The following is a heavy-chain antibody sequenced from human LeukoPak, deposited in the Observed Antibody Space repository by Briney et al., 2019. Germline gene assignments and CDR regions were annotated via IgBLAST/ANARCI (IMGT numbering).Heavy chain of an antibody. CDR2: INPNSGGT. CDR3: ARDTIAIDYSNSDY. V-gene: IGHV1-2*02. J-gene: IGHJ4*02. D-gene: IGHD4-11*01. CDR1: GYTFTGYC. Sequence: ASVKVSCKSSGYTFTGYCISWVRQAPGQGLEWMGWINPNSGGTDYAQKFQGRVTMTRDTSISTAYMELSRLTSDDTAVYYCARDTIAIDYSNSDYWGQGTLVTVSS.